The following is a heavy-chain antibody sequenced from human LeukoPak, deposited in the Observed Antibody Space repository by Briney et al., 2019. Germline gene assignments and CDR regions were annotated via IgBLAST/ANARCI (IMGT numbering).Heavy chain of an antibody. Sequence: TSETLSLTCTVSGGSISSSSYYWGWIRQPPGKGLEWIGSIYYSGSTYYNPSLKSRVTISVDTSKNQFSLKLSSVTAADTAVYYCASRACKGMGDCYSGVDDWGQGTLVTVSS. CDR3: ASRACKGMGDCYSGVDD. D-gene: IGHD2-21*02. V-gene: IGHV4-39*01. CDR2: IYYSGST. CDR1: GGSISSSSYY. J-gene: IGHJ4*02.